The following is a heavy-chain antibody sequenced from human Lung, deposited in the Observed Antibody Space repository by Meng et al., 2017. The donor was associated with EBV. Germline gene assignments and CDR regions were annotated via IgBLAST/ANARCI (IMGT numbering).Heavy chain of an antibody. CDR3: ASRRVNKGFDY. Sequence: HVQLQQWGRGLLKPSQALSLTWAGYGGSFSGYYWSWIRQPPGKGLEWIGEINHSGSTNYNPSLKSRVTISVDTSKNQFSLKLSSVTAADTAVYYCASRRVNKGFDYWGQGTLVTVSS. V-gene: IGHV4-34*01. CDR2: INHSGST. J-gene: IGHJ4*02. CDR1: GGSFSGYY. D-gene: IGHD2/OR15-2a*01.